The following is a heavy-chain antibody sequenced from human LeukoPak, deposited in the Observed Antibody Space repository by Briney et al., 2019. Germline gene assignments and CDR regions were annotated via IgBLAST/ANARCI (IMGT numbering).Heavy chain of an antibody. CDR3: ARFVGACSGGSCYSDS. Sequence: GESLKISCKGSGYSFTSYWIGWVCQMPGKGLEWMGIIYPGDSDTRYSPSFQGQVTISADKSISTAYLQWNSLKASDTAMYYCARFVGACSGGSCYSDSWGQGTLVTVSS. CDR1: GYSFTSYW. D-gene: IGHD2-15*01. V-gene: IGHV5-51*01. J-gene: IGHJ4*02. CDR2: IYPGDSDT.